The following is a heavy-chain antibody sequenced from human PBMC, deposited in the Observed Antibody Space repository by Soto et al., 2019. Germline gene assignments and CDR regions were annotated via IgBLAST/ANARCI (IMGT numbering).Heavy chain of an antibody. Sequence: QVQLQESGPGMVKPSETLSLTCTVSGGSVSSPTYYWSWIRQPPGKGLEWIGYMYESGSTNYNPPLKRLGTMSLDTAQSQFSLKPCYVTAADPAVDHCAGGRGHVNSWFDTWGQGTVVTVSS. CDR1: GGSVSSPTYY. CDR3: AGGRGHVNSWFDT. V-gene: IGHV4-61*01. D-gene: IGHD3-10*01. CDR2: MYESGST. J-gene: IGHJ5*02.